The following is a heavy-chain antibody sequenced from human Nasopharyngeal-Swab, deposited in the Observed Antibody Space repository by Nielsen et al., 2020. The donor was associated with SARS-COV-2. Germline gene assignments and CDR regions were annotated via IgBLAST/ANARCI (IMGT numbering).Heavy chain of an antibody. V-gene: IGHV1-8*01. CDR3: ARGVGGYFDL. Sequence: ASVKVSCKASGYTFISHDINWVRQATGQGLEWMGWMNPHIGNTGYAQKFQGRVTMARNTSISTAYMELNSLRSEDTAVYYCARGVGGYFDLWGRGTLVTVSS. CDR1: GYTFISHD. D-gene: IGHD1-26*01. J-gene: IGHJ2*01. CDR2: MNPHIGNT.